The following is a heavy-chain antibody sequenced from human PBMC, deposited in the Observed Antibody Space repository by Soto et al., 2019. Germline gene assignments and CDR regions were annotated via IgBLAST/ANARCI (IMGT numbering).Heavy chain of an antibody. CDR3: ARESIAVAGTVFDY. V-gene: IGHV3-53*01. CDR2: IYSGGST. J-gene: IGHJ4*02. Sequence: IPTGGSLRLSCAASGFTVSSNYMSWVRQAPGKGLEWVSVIYSGGSTYYADSVKGRFTISRDNSKNTLYLQMNSLRAEDTAVYYCARESIAVAGTVFDYWGQGTLVTVSS. D-gene: IGHD6-19*01. CDR1: GFTVSSNY.